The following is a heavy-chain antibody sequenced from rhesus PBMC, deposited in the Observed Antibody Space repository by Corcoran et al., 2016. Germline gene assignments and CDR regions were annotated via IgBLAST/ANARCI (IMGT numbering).Heavy chain of an antibody. V-gene: IGHV2-1*01. CDR3: ARSWRWLVSGY. CDR1: GVSTSTSGMG. J-gene: IGHJ4*01. CDR2: IYWDEDK. Sequence: QVTLKESGPALVKPTQTLTLTCTFSGVSTSTSGMGVGWIRQPSRKTLEWLAHIYWDEDKRYSTSLKSRLTISKDTSNNQVVLTMTNMDPVDTATYYCARSWRWLVSGYWGQGVLVTVSS. D-gene: IGHD6-37*01.